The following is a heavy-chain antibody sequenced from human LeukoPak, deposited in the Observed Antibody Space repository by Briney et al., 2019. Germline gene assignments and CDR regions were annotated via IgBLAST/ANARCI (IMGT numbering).Heavy chain of an antibody. J-gene: IGHJ4*02. Sequence: AGRSLRLSCAASGFTFSSYGMHWVRQAPGKGLEWVAVISYDGSNKYYADSVKGRFTISRDNSKNTLYLQMNSLRAEDTAVYYCAKDGMDYDFWSGYYVSDYWGQGTLVTVSS. D-gene: IGHD3-3*01. CDR3: AKDGMDYDFWSGYYVSDY. CDR2: ISYDGSNK. V-gene: IGHV3-30*18. CDR1: GFTFSSYG.